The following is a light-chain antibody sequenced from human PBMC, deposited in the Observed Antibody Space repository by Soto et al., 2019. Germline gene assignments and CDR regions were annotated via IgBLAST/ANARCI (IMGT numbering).Light chain of an antibody. CDR1: QSVGSS. J-gene: IGKJ1*01. CDR2: DAS. V-gene: IGKV3-11*01. Sequence: EFVLTQSPATLSLSPGERATLSCRASQSVGSSLAWYQQRRGQSPRLLIYDASNRATGIPARFSGSGSGTDFTITISSLEPEDFAVYYCQQRDNWPSTWTFGHGTRVEI. CDR3: QQRDNWPSTWT.